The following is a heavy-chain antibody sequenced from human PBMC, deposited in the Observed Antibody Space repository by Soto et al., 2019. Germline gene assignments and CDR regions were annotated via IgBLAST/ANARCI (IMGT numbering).Heavy chain of an antibody. Sequence: QVQLQESGPGLVKPSQTLSLTCTVSGGSISSGDYYWTWIRHHPGKGLEWIGYMYYSGSTKHNPSLKSRITISVDTSKNQFSLKLNSVTAADTAVYYCARTKTSSTSFHVDYWGQGTQVTVSS. CDR2: MYYSGST. J-gene: IGHJ4*02. CDR1: GGSISSGDYY. D-gene: IGHD2-2*01. V-gene: IGHV4-31*03. CDR3: ARTKTSSTSFHVDY.